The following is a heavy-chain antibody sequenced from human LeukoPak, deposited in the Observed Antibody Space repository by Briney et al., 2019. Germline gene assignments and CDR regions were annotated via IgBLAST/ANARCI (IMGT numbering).Heavy chain of an antibody. CDR3: AKGLAYDFWSGSFDY. CDR2: ISGSGDNT. J-gene: IGHJ4*02. V-gene: IGHV3-23*01. Sequence: GGSLRLSCAASGFTFSSYAMSWVRQAPGKGLEWVSGISGSGDNTYYADSVKGRFTISRDNAKNSLYLQMNSLRVDDTALYFCAKGLAYDFWSGSFDYWGQGILVTVSS. CDR1: GFTFSSYA. D-gene: IGHD3-3*01.